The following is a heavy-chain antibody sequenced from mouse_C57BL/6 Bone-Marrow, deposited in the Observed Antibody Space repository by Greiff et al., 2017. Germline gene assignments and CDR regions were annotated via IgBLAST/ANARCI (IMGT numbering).Heavy chain of an antibody. CDR1: GFTFSSYG. J-gene: IGHJ2*01. V-gene: IGHV5-6*01. CDR3: ARHGTGTNFDY. Sequence: EVKLMESGGDLVKPGGSLKLSCAASGFTFSSYGMSWVRQTPDKRLEWVATISSGGSYTHYPHSVKGRFTISRENAKNTLYLQMSSLKSEDTAMYYSARHGTGTNFDYWGQGTTLTVSS. CDR2: ISSGGSYT. D-gene: IGHD4-1*01.